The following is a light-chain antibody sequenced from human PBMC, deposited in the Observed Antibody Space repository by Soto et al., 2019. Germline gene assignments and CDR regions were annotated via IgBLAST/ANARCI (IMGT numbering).Light chain of an antibody. V-gene: IGLV2-14*03. CDR3: SSYTSSSTRV. CDR2: DVS. J-gene: IGLJ3*02. CDR1: SSDVGGYKY. Sequence: QSALTQPASVSGSPGQSITISCTGTSSDVGGYKYVSWYQQHPGKAPKLMIYDVSNRPSGVSNRFSGSKSGNTASLIISGLQAEDEADYYCSSYTSSSTRVIGGGTKLTVL.